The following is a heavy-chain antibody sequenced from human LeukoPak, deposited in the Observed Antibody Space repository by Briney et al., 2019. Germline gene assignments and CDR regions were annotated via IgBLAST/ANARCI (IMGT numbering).Heavy chain of an antibody. J-gene: IGHJ4*02. D-gene: IGHD1-26*01. CDR2: IRSKAYGGTT. V-gene: IGHV3-49*03. Sequence: GRSLRLSCTASGFTFGDYAMSWFRQAPGKGLEWVGFIRSKAYGGTTEYAASVKGRFTISRDDSKSIAYLQMNSLKTEDTAVYYCTYIVGATAYYFDYWGQGTLVTVSS. CDR1: GFTFGDYA. CDR3: TYIVGATAYYFDY.